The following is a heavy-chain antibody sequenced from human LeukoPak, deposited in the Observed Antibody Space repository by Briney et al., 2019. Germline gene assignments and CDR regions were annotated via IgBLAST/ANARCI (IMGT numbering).Heavy chain of an antibody. D-gene: IGHD3-9*01. CDR3: ARDKGYDILTGYQPFDY. V-gene: IGHV3-7*01. J-gene: IGHJ4*02. CDR2: IKQDGSEK. Sequence: GGSLRLSCAASGFTFSSYGMSWVRQAPGKGLEWVANIKQDGSEKYYVDSVKGRFTISRDNAKNSLYLQMNSLGAEDTAVYYCARDKGYDILTGYQPFDYWGQGTLVTVSS. CDR1: GFTFSSYG.